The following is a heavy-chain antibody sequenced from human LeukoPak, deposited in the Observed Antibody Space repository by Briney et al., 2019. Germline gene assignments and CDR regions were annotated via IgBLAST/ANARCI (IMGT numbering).Heavy chain of an antibody. J-gene: IGHJ4*02. V-gene: IGHV3-66*01. CDR3: ARSRTAVVPSVKKGGFDY. CDR1: GFTVSSNY. D-gene: IGHD2-2*01. Sequence: PVGSLRLSCAASGFTVSSNYMSWVRPAPGKGLEWVSVIYSGGSTYYVDSVKGRFTISRDKSKNTLYLQMNSLRAEGTCVYYCARSRTAVVPSVKKGGFDYWGQGTLVTVSS. CDR2: IYSGGST.